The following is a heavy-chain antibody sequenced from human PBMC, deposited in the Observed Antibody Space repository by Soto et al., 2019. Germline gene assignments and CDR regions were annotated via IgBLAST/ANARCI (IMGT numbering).Heavy chain of an antibody. CDR1: GYSFISNG. J-gene: IGHJ4*02. Sequence: QVQLVQSGAEVKKPGASVKVSCKASGYSFISNGINWVRQAPGQGLEWMGWMSAYNGKTKYAQKLQGRVTMTTDTSTSTADMELRSLRSDDTAVYYCAGGEPIVGTTSPFDYWGQGTLVTVSS. V-gene: IGHV1-18*01. CDR3: AGGEPIVGTTSPFDY. D-gene: IGHD5-12*01. CDR2: MSAYNGKT.